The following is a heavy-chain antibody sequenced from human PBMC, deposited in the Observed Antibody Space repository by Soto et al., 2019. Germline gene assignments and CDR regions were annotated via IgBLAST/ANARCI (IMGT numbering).Heavy chain of an antibody. V-gene: IGHV3-30-3*01. Sequence: PVGSLRLSCAASGFTFNNYAMHWVRQAPGKGLEWVIVISYDGSNKYYGDSVKGRFTISRDNSKNTLYLQMNSLRPDDTAVYYCARDAPYYDTLTGYSYYYYGMDVWGQGTTVTVSS. J-gene: IGHJ6*02. CDR1: GFTFNNYA. CDR3: ARDAPYYDTLTGYSYYYYGMDV. CDR2: ISYDGSNK. D-gene: IGHD3-9*01.